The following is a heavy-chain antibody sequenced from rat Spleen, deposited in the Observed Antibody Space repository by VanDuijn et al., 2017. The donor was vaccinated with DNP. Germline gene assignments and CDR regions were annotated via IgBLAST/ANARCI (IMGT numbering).Heavy chain of an antibody. J-gene: IGHJ2*01. D-gene: IGHD1-11*01. CDR1: GFNFKDYW. CDR3: AKGPNYGGWSDYFDY. CDR2: INQDSSTI. V-gene: IGHV4-2*01. Sequence: EAQLVESGGGLVQPGRSLKLSCVASGFNFKDYWMGWVRQAPGKGLEWIGEINQDSSTINYTPSLKEKITISRDNAQNTLYLQMSKLGSEDTAIYYCAKGPNYGGWSDYFDYWGQGVMVTVSS.